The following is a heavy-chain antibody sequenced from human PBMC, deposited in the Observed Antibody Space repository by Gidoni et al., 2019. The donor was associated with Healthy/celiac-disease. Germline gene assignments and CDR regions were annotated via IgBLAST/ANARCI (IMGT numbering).Heavy chain of an antibody. CDR2: VFYAGNT. CDR1: AGSFNGPH. V-gene: IGHV4-59*11. D-gene: IGHD1-1*01. CDR3: ARNFGFYKHAF. J-gene: IGHJ4*02. Sequence: QVELPEAGPGLVKPLETLSVVCTGSAGSFNGPHWSWIRQTPGQGLEWLGYVFYAGNTWYYPSLRSRVTISIDTSKNQFSLKLTSVTAADPAIYYCARNFGFYKHAFWGRGVLVTVST.